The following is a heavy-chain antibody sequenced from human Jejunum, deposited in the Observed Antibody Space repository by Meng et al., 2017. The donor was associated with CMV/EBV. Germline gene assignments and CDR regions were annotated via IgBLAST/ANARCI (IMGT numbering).Heavy chain of an antibody. CDR1: GSISSSHW. CDR2: IYYSGST. V-gene: IGHV4-4*02. D-gene: IGHD3-22*01. Sequence: GSISSSHWWSWVRQLPGEGLEWIGEIYYSGSTNYKSSLIRRVTISLDKSKNQFSLKLSSVTAADTAVYYCARAVYYHDGHGPHFDYWGQGILVTVSS. J-gene: IGHJ4*02. CDR3: ARAVYYHDGHGPHFDY.